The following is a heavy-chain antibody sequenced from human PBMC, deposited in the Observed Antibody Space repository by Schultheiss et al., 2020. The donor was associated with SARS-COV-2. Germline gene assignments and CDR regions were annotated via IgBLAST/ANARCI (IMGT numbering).Heavy chain of an antibody. CDR3: ARDQGGSRYYYYMDV. Sequence: SETLSLTCAVYGGSFSGYYWSWIRQPPGKGLEWIGEINHSGSTNYNPSLKSRVTISVDTSKNQFSLKLSSVTAEDTAVYYCARDQGGSRYYYYMDVWGKGTTVTVSS. D-gene: IGHD2-2*01. J-gene: IGHJ6*03. CDR2: INHSGST. V-gene: IGHV4-34*01. CDR1: GGSFSGYY.